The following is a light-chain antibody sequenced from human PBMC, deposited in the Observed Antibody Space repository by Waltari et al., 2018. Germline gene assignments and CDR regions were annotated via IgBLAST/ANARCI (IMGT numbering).Light chain of an antibody. V-gene: IGKV3-15*01. CDR2: DAS. Sequence: DTVITRSPAHLSMSPWPAATLSCRACQSIGSNLHWYQQKPGQTPKLLIQDASASVTGIPARFSGSGSGTEFTLTISSLEAEDAAMYYCQQYKNWPTTFGGGTRVEIK. CDR1: QSIGSN. J-gene: IGKJ4*01. CDR3: QQYKNWPTT.